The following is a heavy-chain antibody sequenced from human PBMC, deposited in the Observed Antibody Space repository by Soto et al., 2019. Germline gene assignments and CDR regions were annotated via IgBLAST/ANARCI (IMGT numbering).Heavy chain of an antibody. J-gene: IGHJ6*02. V-gene: IGHV1-69*01. CDR1: GGTFSRYA. CDR3: EIQLSGLSYGMDV. CDR2: SIGILGRA. D-gene: IGHD5-12*01. Sequence: PVKVSCQASGGTFSRYAISWVRQGPGKGLEWMGGSIGILGRAKYAQKVQGRGTSTADEYTSRANMELSSLRTEDTAEYYREIQLSGLSYGMDVSAQATTVTVSS.